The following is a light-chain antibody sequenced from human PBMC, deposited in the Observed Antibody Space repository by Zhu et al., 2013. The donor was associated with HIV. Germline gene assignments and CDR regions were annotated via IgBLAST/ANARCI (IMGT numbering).Light chain of an antibody. V-gene: IGKV4-1*01. CDR1: QSVLYSSNNKNY. Sequence: DIVMTQSPDSLAVSLGERATLNCKSSQSVLYSSNNKNYLGWYQQKPGKAPNLLIYAASTLQSGVPSRFSGSGSGTDFTLTISSLQPEDFATYYCLQDYNFPYTFGQGTKLEIK. CDR3: LQDYNFPYT. J-gene: IGKJ2*01. CDR2: AAS.